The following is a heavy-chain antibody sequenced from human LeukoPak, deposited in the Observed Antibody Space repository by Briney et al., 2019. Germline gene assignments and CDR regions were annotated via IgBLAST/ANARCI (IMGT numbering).Heavy chain of an antibody. V-gene: IGHV3-23*01. CDR2: INGSGGST. J-gene: IGHJ3*02. Sequence: PGGSLRLSCAASGFTFSSYAMSWVRQAPGKGLEWVSGINGSGGSTYYADSVKGRFTISRDNSKNTLYLQMNSLRAEDTAVYYCSKDAMIVSTWYDAFDIWGQGAMVTVSS. CDR3: SKDAMIVSTWYDAFDI. D-gene: IGHD2-21*01. CDR1: GFTFSSYA.